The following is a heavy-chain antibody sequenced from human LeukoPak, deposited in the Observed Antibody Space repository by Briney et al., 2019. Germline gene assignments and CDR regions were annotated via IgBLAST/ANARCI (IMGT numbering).Heavy chain of an antibody. CDR2: INQDGSVK. CDR3: ARVGYSGWNLEY. D-gene: IGHD5-12*01. J-gene: IGHJ4*02. Sequence: QPGGSLRLSCAATGFTFRSYWMSWDRQAPGTGLEWVANINQDGSVKYYVDSVKGRFTISRDNAKNSLYVQMNSLRDEDTAVYYCARVGYSGWNLEYWGQGTLVTVSS. V-gene: IGHV3-7*01. CDR1: GFTFRSYW.